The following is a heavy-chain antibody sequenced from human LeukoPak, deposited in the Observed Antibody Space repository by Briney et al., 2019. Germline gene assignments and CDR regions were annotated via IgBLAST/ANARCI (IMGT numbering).Heavy chain of an antibody. J-gene: IGHJ2*01. CDR2: IVVGSGNT. Sequence: ASVKVSCKASGFTFTSSAAQWVRQARGQRLEWIGWIVVGSGNTNYAQKFQERVTITRDMSTSTAYMELSSLRSEDTAVYYCAAARIDGYWYFDLWGRGTLVTVSS. CDR3: AAARIDGYWYFDL. CDR1: GFTFTSSA. D-gene: IGHD5-24*01. V-gene: IGHV1-58*01.